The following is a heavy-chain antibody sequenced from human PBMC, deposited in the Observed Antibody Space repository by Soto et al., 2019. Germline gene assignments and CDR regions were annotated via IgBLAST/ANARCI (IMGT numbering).Heavy chain of an antibody. Sequence: ASVKVSCKASGYTFTNYYMHWVRQARGQGPEWMGIINPSGGTTTYAQKFQGRVTLTRDTSTGTFYLDLSSLRSEDTAVYYCARAPGGKYQTLWAYGMDVWGQGTQVTVSS. J-gene: IGHJ6*02. CDR1: GYTFTNYY. CDR3: ARAPGGKYQTLWAYGMDV. D-gene: IGHD2-2*01. CDR2: INPSGGTT. V-gene: IGHV1-46*01.